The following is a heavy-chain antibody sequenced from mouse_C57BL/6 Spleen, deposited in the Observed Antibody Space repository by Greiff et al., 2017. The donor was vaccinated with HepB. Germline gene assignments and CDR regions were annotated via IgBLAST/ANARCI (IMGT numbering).Heavy chain of an antibody. J-gene: IGHJ2*01. CDR3: ARNPRITTVVASGY. CDR1: GYTFTSYW. CDR2: IYPGSGST. D-gene: IGHD1-1*01. Sequence: VQLQQSGAELVKPGASVKMSCKASGYTFTSYWITWVKQRPGQGLEWIGDIYPGSGSTNYNEKFKSKATLTVDTSSSTAYMQLSSLTSEDSAVYYCARNPRITTVVASGYGGQGTTLTVSS. V-gene: IGHV1-55*01.